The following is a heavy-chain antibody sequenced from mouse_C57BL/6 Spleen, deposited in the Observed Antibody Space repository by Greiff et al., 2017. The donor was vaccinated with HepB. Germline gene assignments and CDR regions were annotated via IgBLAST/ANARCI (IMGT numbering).Heavy chain of an antibody. J-gene: IGHJ4*01. Sequence: VQGVESGAELARPGASVKLSCKASGYTFTSYGISWVKQRTGQGLEWIGEIYPRSGNTYYNEKFKGKATLTADKSSSTAYMELRSLTSEDSAVYFCAREGYYGSSYDAMDYWGQGTSVTVSS. D-gene: IGHD1-1*01. CDR3: AREGYYGSSYDAMDY. V-gene: IGHV1-81*01. CDR1: GYTFTSYG. CDR2: IYPRSGNT.